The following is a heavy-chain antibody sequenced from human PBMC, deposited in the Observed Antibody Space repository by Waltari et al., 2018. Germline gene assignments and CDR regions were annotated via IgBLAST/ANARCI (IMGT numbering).Heavy chain of an antibody. V-gene: IGHV3-13*01. Sequence: EVQLVESGGGLVQPGGSLRLSCAASGFTFSSYDMHWVRQVTGKRRELVSGIATGVDTNYPGSVKGRFTISREKAKNSLYLQMNSLRAEDTAVYYCAREGETSPGTWYFDLWGRGTLVTVSS. CDR2: IATGVDT. D-gene: IGHD2-2*01. J-gene: IGHJ2*01. CDR3: AREGETSPGTWYFDL. CDR1: GFTFSSYD.